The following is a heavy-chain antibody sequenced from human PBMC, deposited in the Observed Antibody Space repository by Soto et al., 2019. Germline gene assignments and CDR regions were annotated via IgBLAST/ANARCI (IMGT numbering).Heavy chain of an antibody. V-gene: IGHV4-4*02. Sequence: SEKLPHTYTISGVSIRRDNRWNWVRQPQEKGLEWIGEIYHTGSTIYNPSLKSRVAISVDKSQSQFSLRLLSVTAADTAIYYCAGAPLTTPVPVYAWG. D-gene: IGHD4-4*01. CDR1: GVSIRRDNR. J-gene: IGHJ6*02. CDR3: AGAPLTTPVPVYA. CDR2: IYHTGST.